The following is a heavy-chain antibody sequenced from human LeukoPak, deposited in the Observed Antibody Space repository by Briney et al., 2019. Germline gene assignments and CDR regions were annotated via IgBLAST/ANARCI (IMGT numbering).Heavy chain of an antibody. CDR3: ASWPDYYDLWSGHDY. Sequence: SETLSLTCTVSGGSISSSSYYWGWIRQPPGKGLEWIGSIYYSGSTYYNPSLKSRVTISVDTSKNQFSLKLSSVTAADTAVYYCASWPDYYDLWSGHDYWGQGTLVTVSS. V-gene: IGHV4-39*07. D-gene: IGHD3-3*01. CDR2: IYYSGST. CDR1: GGSISSSSYY. J-gene: IGHJ4*02.